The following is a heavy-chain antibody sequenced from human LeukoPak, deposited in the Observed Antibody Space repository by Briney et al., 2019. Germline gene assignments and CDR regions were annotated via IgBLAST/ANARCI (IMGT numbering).Heavy chain of an antibody. J-gene: IGHJ4*02. Sequence: SQTLSLTCAVSGGSISSGGYSWSWIRQPPGKGLEWIGYIYHSGSTYYNPSLKSRVTISVDRSKNQFSLKLSSVTAADTAVYYCAREPYFNWRIDYWGQGTLVTVSS. V-gene: IGHV4-30-2*01. CDR2: IYHSGST. CDR3: AREPYFNWRIDY. CDR1: GGSISSGGYS. D-gene: IGHD3-9*01.